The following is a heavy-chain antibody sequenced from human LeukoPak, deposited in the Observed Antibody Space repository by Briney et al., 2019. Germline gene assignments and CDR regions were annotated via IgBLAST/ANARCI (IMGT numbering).Heavy chain of an antibody. CDR3: ARATSGTYYYFDS. J-gene: IGHJ4*02. Sequence: SETLSLTCTVSGGSISSYYWSWIRQPPGKGLEWIGYISYSGNSDYNPSLKSRVTMSVDTSKNQFSLKLSSVTAADTALYYCARATSGTYYYFDSWGRGTLVSVSS. D-gene: IGHD3-10*01. CDR1: GGSISSYY. CDR2: ISYSGNS. V-gene: IGHV4-59*12.